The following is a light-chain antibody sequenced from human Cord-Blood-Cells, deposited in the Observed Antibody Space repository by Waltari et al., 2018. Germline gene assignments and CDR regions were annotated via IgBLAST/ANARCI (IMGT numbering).Light chain of an antibody. Sequence: SALIQTASVSGSPGQSIAIFCTGTSSDVGSYNLVSWYQQHPGKAPKLMIYEGSKRPSGVSNRFSGSKSGNTASLTISGLQAEDEADYYCCSYAGSSTSRVFGGGTKLTVL. V-gene: IGLV2-23*01. J-gene: IGLJ3*02. CDR3: CSYAGSSTSRV. CDR2: EGS. CDR1: SSDVGSYNL.